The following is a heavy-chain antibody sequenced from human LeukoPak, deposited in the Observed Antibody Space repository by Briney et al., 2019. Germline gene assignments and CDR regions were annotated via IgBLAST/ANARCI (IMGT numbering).Heavy chain of an antibody. CDR3: TKESIYCSSTSCYSPYGIDV. Sequence: GGSLRLSCAASGFSFSSYAMSWVRHAPGKGLEWVSGIRDTGVATYYADSAKGRFTISRDNSKNTLYLQMNSLRADDTAIYYCTKESIYCSSTSCYSPYGIDVWGRGTTVTVSS. J-gene: IGHJ6*02. CDR2: IRDTGVAT. D-gene: IGHD2-2*02. CDR1: GFSFSSYA. V-gene: IGHV3-23*01.